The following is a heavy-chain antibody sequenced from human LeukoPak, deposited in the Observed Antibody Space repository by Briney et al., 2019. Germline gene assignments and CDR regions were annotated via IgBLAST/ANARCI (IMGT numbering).Heavy chain of an antibody. D-gene: IGHD6-13*01. CDR3: AREWDIAAAGTDFDY. Sequence: ASVKASCKASGYTFTSYGISWVRQAPGQGLEWMGWISAYNGNTNYAQKLQGRVTMTTDTSTSTAYMELRSLRSDDTAVYYCAREWDIAAAGTDFDYWGRGTLVTVSS. J-gene: IGHJ4*02. CDR2: ISAYNGNT. CDR1: GYTFTSYG. V-gene: IGHV1-18*01.